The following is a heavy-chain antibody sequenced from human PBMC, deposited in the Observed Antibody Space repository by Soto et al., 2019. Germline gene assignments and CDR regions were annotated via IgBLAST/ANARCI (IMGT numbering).Heavy chain of an antibody. CDR3: ARDTYSGYDFGL. D-gene: IGHD5-12*01. V-gene: IGHV4-30-4*01. CDR2: IPSRGRP. Sequence: SETLSLTCSVSGASVAGGSYYWSWVRQPPGKGLEWIGYIPSRGRPFYNPSLTSRGTISADTSKNQLSLQLTSVTAADTAVYYCARDTYSGYDFGLWGQGTLVTVSS. J-gene: IGHJ5*02. CDR1: GASVAGGSYY.